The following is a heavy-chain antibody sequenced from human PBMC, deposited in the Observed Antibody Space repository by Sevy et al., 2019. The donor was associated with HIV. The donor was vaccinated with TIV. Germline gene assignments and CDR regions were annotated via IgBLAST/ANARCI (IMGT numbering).Heavy chain of an antibody. V-gene: IGHV3-23*01. CDR2: PNSGGGST. J-gene: IGHJ4*02. CDR1: GFTFTEFV. Sequence: GGSLRLSCAASGFTFTEFVMSWVRLAPGKGLEWVSSPNSGGGSTDYADSVKGRFTISRDNSQNTLDLQMNSLRAEDTAVYYCAKDAVGGYYDSSGYSDHWGQGTLVTVSS. D-gene: IGHD3-22*01. CDR3: AKDAVGGYYDSSGYSDH.